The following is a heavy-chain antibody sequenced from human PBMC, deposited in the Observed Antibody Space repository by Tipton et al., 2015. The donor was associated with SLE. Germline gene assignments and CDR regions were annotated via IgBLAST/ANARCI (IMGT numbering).Heavy chain of an antibody. CDR2: IYPGDSDT. J-gene: IGHJ6*02. CDR1: GYSFTSYW. Sequence: QLVQSGPEVKKPGESLKISCKGSGYSFTSYWIGWVRQMPGKGLEWMGIIYPGDSDTRYSPSFQGQVTISADKSISTAYLQWSSLEASDTAMYYCVRTEQQLVQGQYYRSYGMDVWGQGTTVTVSS. V-gene: IGHV5-51*03. D-gene: IGHD6-13*01. CDR3: VRTEQQLVQGQYYRSYGMDV.